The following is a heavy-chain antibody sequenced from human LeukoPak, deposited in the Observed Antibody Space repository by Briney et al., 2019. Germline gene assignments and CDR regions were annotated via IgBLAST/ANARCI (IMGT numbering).Heavy chain of an antibody. V-gene: IGHV3-23*01. CDR3: AKDAGGNWSFDH. D-gene: IGHD1-1*01. Sequence: GGSLRLSCTVSGFTFSSYAMSGVRQAPGKGLEWVSTVTVSGGGTYYADSVKGRFTISRDNSESTLYLQIDSLRADDTAVYYCAKDAGGNWSFDHCGRGTLVTVSS. CDR2: VTVSGGGT. CDR1: GFTFSSYA. J-gene: IGHJ2*01.